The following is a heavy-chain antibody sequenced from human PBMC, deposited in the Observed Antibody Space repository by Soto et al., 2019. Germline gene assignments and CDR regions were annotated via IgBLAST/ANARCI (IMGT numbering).Heavy chain of an antibody. CDR1: GASVSSDNYY. Sequence: QVQLQVSGPGLVEPSQTLSLTCTVSGASVSSDNYYWTWIRQPPGKDLEWIGYIYSSGNTNYNPSIRSRVKVSKDPSKNQFSLTLSSVTAADTAVYYCARRVTGGGERFDPWGQGTLVTVSS. CDR2: IYSSGNT. CDR3: ARRVTGGGERFDP. D-gene: IGHD3-10*01. V-gene: IGHV4-30-4*01. J-gene: IGHJ5*02.